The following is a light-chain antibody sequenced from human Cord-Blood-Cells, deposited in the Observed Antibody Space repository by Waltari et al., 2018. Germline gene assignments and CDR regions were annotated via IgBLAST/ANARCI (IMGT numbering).Light chain of an antibody. Sequence: EIVLTQSPATLSLSPGERATLSCRASQSVSSSLAWYQQKPGQAPSHLIYDASNRATGIPARFSGSGSGTDFTLTISSLEPEDFAVYYCQQRSNWPITFGQGTRLEIK. V-gene: IGKV3-11*01. CDR2: DAS. J-gene: IGKJ5*01. CDR1: QSVSSS. CDR3: QQRSNWPIT.